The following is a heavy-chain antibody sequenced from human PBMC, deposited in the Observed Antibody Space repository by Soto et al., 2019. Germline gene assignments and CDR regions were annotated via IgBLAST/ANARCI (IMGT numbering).Heavy chain of an antibody. CDR1: GYTFTSYG. V-gene: IGHV1-18*01. D-gene: IGHD6-13*01. J-gene: IGHJ5*02. CDR2: ISAYNGNT. CDR3: ARLYSRSAQYNWFDP. Sequence: ASVKVSCKASGYTFTSYGISWVRQAPGQGLEWMGWISAYNGNTNYAQKLQGRVTMTTDTSTSTAYMELRSLRSDDTAVFYCARLYSRSAQYNWFDPWGQGTLVTVSS.